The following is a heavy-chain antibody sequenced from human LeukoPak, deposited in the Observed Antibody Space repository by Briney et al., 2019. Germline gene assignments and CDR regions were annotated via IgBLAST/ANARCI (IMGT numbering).Heavy chain of an antibody. Sequence: GGSLRLSCAASGFTVSSNYMSWVRQAPGKGLEWVSVIYSGGSTYYADSVKGRFTISRDNSKNTVYLQMNSLRAEDTAVYYCARSPPGISYYFDYWGQGTLVTVSS. CDR3: ARSPPGISYYFDY. J-gene: IGHJ4*02. V-gene: IGHV3-53*01. D-gene: IGHD6-6*01. CDR2: IYSGGST. CDR1: GFTVSSNY.